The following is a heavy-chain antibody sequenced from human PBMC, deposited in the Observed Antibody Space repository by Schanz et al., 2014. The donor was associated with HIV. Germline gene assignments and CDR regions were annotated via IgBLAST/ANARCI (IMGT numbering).Heavy chain of an antibody. CDR3: ADFWSGYYRY. J-gene: IGHJ4*02. Sequence: VQLVESGGGLVKPGGSLRLSCAASGFTFSAYWMSWVRQAPGKGLEYVASINEDGSEISYVDSVKGRITISRDNAKNSLFLEMNSLRAEDTAVYYCADFWSGYYRYWGQGTLVIVSS. D-gene: IGHD3-3*01. CDR1: GFTFSAYW. CDR2: INEDGSEI. V-gene: IGHV3-7*01.